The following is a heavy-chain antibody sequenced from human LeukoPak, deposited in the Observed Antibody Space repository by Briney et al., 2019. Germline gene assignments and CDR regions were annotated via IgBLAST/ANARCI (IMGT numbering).Heavy chain of an antibody. CDR2: IQYDGSSE. CDR3: AKESQLSYSGTFYIDY. CDR1: GLTFSTYG. V-gene: IGHV3-30*02. Sequence: PGGSLRLSCTVSGLTFSTYGMHWVRQAPGKGLEWVAFIQYDGSSEYCADSVKGRFTISRDNSKNTLYLQMNSLRTDDTAVYYCAKESQLSYSGTFYIDYWGQGTLVTVSS. J-gene: IGHJ4*02. D-gene: IGHD1-26*01.